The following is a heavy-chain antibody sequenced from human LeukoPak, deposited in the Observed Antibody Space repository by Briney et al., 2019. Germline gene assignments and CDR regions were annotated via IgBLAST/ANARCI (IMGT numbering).Heavy chain of an antibody. J-gene: IGHJ6*03. CDR1: GGSISSYY. V-gene: IGHV4-59*01. D-gene: IGHD5-18*01. CDR2: IYYSGST. CDR3: ARTAMVTYYYMDV. Sequence: PSETLSLTCTVSGGSISSYYWSWIRQPPGKGLEWIGYIYYSGSTNYNPSLKSRVTISVDTSKNQFTLKLSSVTAADTAVYYCARTAMVTYYYMDVWGKGTTVTVSS.